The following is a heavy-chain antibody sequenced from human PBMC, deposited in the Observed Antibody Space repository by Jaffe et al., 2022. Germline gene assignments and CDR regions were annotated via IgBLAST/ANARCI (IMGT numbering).Heavy chain of an antibody. CDR3: ARVGELDYYGSGSYYKPPYYFDY. CDR1: GYSISSGYY. V-gene: IGHV4-38-2*01. D-gene: IGHD3-10*01. J-gene: IGHJ4*02. Sequence: QVQLQESGPGLVKPSETLSLTCAVSGYSISSGYYWGWIRQPPGKGLEWIGSIYHSGSTYYNPSLKSRVTISVDTSKNQFSLKLSSVTAADTAVYYCARVGELDYYGSGSYYKPPYYFDYWGQGTLVTVSS. CDR2: IYHSGST.